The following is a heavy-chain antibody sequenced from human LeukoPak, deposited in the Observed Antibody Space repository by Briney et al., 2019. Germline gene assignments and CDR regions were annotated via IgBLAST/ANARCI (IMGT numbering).Heavy chain of an antibody. CDR3: AKARSRVTTIVVVTHPFDS. J-gene: IGHJ4*02. CDR2: LCGRSTGT. Sequence: GGSLRLSSAASGFTFLYFALRWVRQAPGGGRERDFSLCGRSTGTYYADSVKGRFTISRDNSKNTLYLQMNGLRAEDTAVYYCAKARSRVTTIVVVTHPFDSWGQGTLVTVSS. CDR1: GFTFLYFA. V-gene: IGHV3-23*01. D-gene: IGHD3-22*01.